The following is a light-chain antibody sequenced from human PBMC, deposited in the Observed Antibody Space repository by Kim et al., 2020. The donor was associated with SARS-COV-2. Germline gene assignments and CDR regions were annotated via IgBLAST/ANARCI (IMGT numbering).Light chain of an antibody. CDR1: SSNIGAGYC. Sequence: QRVTISCPGVSSNIGAGYCVHEYQQLPGTAPKLVIYANRIRPSGVPYRFSGSKSGTSASLAITGLQAEDEATYYCQSYDSSLSGWVFGGGSKLTVL. J-gene: IGLJ3*02. CDR2: ANR. CDR3: QSYDSSLSGWV. V-gene: IGLV1-40*01.